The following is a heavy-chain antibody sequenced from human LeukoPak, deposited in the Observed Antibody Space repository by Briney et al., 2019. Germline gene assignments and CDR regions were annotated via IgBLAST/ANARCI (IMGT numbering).Heavy chain of an antibody. Sequence: SETLSLTCTVSGYSISSGYYWGWIRQPPGKGLEWIGSIYYSGSTYYNPSLKSRVTISVDTSKDQFSLKLSSVTAADTAEYYCARDAIVVVTAPDAFDIWGQGTMVTVSS. V-gene: IGHV4-38-2*02. D-gene: IGHD2-21*02. J-gene: IGHJ3*02. CDR1: GYSISSGYY. CDR3: ARDAIVVVTAPDAFDI. CDR2: IYYSGST.